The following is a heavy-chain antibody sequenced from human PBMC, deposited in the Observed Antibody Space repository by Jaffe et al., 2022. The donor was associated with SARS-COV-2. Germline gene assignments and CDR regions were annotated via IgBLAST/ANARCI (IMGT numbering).Heavy chain of an antibody. CDR2: ISYDGSNK. V-gene: IGHV3-30*04. J-gene: IGHJ4*02. D-gene: IGHD3-22*01. CDR3: ARARGGSYSAPFDY. CDR1: GFTFSTYA. Sequence: QVQVVESGGGVVQSGRSLRLSCAASGFTFSTYAMHWVRQAPGKGLEWVALISYDGSNKYYADSVKGRFTISRDNSKNTLYLQVNSLRTEDTALYYCARARGGSYSAPFDYWGQGTLVTVSS.